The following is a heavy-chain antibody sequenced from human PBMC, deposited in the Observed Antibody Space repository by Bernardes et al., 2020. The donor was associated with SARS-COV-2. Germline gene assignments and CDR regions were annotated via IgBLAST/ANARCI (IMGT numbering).Heavy chain of an antibody. V-gene: IGHV3-21*04. CDR2: ISSSSSTI. D-gene: IGHD4-17*01. CDR3: AKPATKYDYGDYFDY. CDR1: GFTFSSYS. J-gene: IGHJ4*02. Sequence: WGSLRLSCAASGFTFSSYSMNWVRQAPGKGLEWVSSISSSSSTIYYAYPVRGGFTISSDNAKNTLYLQMNSLSAEDTAVYYCAKPATKYDYGDYFDYWGQGPLVTVSS.